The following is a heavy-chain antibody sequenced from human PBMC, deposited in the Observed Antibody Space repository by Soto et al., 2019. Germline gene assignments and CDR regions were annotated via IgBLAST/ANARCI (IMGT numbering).Heavy chain of an antibody. V-gene: IGHV3-15*01. D-gene: IGHD6-13*01. Sequence: EVQLVESGGGLVEPGGSLRLSCAASGFTFSDAWLTWVRQAPGKGLDWVGRIKTKNEGGTTDYAAPVKGRFTISRDDSKNTLYLQMNSLKSEDTAVYYCATGYRAYPRWGQGTLVTVSS. CDR1: GFTFSDAW. J-gene: IGHJ4*02. CDR3: ATGYRAYPR. CDR2: IKTKNEGGTT.